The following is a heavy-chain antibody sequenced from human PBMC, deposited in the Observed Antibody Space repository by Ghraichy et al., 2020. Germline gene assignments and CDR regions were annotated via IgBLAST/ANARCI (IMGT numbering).Heavy chain of an antibody. CDR2: IYTSGST. CDR1: GGSISSGSYY. CDR3: ARGGSTVLRSVEWFH. J-gene: IGHJ4*02. D-gene: IGHD3-3*01. V-gene: IGHV4-61*02. Sequence: SQTLSLTCTVSGGSISSGSYYWSWIRQPAGKGLEWIGRIYTSGSTNYNPSLKSRVTISVDTSKNQFSLKLSSVTAADTAVYYCARGGSTVLRSVEWFHWGQGTLVTVSS.